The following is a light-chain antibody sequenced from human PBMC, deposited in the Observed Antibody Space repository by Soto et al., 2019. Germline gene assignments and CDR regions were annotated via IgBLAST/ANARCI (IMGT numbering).Light chain of an antibody. CDR2: AAS. Sequence: DIQMTQSPSSLSASVGDRVTITCRASQSISSYLNWYQQKPGKAPKVLIYAASSLQSGVPSRFSGSGSGTDFTLTISSLQPEDVATYYCQQSYSTSRTFGQGTKVEIK. J-gene: IGKJ1*01. CDR3: QQSYSTSRT. CDR1: QSISSY. V-gene: IGKV1-39*01.